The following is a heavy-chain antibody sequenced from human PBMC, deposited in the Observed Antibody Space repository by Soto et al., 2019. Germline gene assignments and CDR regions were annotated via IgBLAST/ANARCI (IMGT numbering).Heavy chain of an antibody. J-gene: IGHJ4*02. CDR2: IRSNGGST. V-gene: IGHV3-64D*06. Sequence: GGSLRLCCATSGFSFSTYTMHGVRQAPGKGLEYVSAIRSNGGSTYYADSVKGRFTISRDNSKNTLYLQMSSLRPEDTAVYYCVIPNYYDTSGYYGPQEMWGYWGQGTLVTVPS. CDR1: GFSFSTYT. CDR3: VIPNYYDTSGYYGPQEMWGY. D-gene: IGHD3-22*01.